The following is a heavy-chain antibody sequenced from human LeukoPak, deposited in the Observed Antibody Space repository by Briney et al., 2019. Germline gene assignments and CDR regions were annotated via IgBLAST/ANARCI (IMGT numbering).Heavy chain of an antibody. V-gene: IGHV3-21*01. CDR2: ISRSSSHI. CDR3: ARISGSYYAEY. D-gene: IGHD1-26*01. Sequence: GGSLRLSCATSGFTISSYSMNWVRQAPGKELEWVSSISRSSSHIYYADSMKGRFTISRDNAKNSLYLEMNSLRAEDTAVYYCARISGSYYAEYWGQGTLVTVSS. CDR1: GFTISSYS. J-gene: IGHJ4*02.